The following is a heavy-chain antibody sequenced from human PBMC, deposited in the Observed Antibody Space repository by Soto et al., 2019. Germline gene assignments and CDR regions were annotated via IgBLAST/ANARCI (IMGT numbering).Heavy chain of an antibody. D-gene: IGHD6-6*01. Sequence: QVQLVESGGGVVQPGRSLRLSCEASGFTFSSYAMHWVGQAPGKGLEWGAVISYDGSNKYYADSVKGRFTTSRDNSKNTLYLQMNSLRAEDTAVYYCARDRVSIAAPRLDYYYYGMDVWGQGTTVTVSS. CDR3: ARDRVSIAAPRLDYYYYGMDV. V-gene: IGHV3-30-3*01. J-gene: IGHJ6*02. CDR1: GFTFSSYA. CDR2: ISYDGSNK.